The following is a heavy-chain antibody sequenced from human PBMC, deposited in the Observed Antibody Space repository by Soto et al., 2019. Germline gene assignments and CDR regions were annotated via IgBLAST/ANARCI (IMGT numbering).Heavy chain of an antibody. Sequence: SQTPLLPCSISGDRVSCHNAALDWIRQSPSRSLEWVGWTYYRSKWYNDYAVSVKSRITINPDTSKNQFSLQLNSVTPEDTAVYYCASVLVGYDILTGYYHDAFDIWGQGTMVTVSS. J-gene: IGHJ3*02. V-gene: IGHV6-1*01. D-gene: IGHD3-9*01. CDR1: GDRVSCHNAA. CDR2: TYYRSKWYN. CDR3: ASVLVGYDILTGYYHDAFDI.